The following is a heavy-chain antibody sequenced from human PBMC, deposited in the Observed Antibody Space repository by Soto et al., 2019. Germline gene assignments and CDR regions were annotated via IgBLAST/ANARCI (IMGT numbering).Heavy chain of an antibody. CDR2: ISSHGDTT. Sequence: GGPLRLSCYASGFLFSSYAMNGVRQAPGKGLEWVSSISSHGDTTYYAESVRGRFTISRDNSKSTLFLQMNSLRAGDTAVYFCARDHYDFWSGFPPTIWFHPWGQGTLVTVSS. CDR3: ARDHYDFWSGFPPTIWFHP. D-gene: IGHD3-3*01. J-gene: IGHJ5*02. CDR1: GFLFSSYA. V-gene: IGHV3-23*01.